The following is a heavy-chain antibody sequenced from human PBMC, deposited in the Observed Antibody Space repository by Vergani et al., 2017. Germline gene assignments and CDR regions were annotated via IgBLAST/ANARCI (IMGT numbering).Heavy chain of an antibody. V-gene: IGHV4-38-2*02. CDR3: ARVEDSSWLYDY. Sequence: QVQLQESGPGLVKPSETLSLTCSVSGYSISRGYYWGWIRQPPGKGLEWIATVFHSGSAYYNPSLRRRVTISVETSKNQFSLRLTTLTAADTAVYYCARVEDSSWLYDYWGQGTLVTVSS. CDR1: GYSISRGYY. CDR2: VFHSGSA. J-gene: IGHJ4*02. D-gene: IGHD6-13*01.